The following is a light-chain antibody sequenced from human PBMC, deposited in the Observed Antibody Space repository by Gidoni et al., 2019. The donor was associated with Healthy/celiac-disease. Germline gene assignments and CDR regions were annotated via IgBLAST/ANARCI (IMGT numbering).Light chain of an antibody. J-gene: IGKJ4*01. V-gene: IGKV1-33*01. CDR1: QDISNY. Sequence: QMTQSPSSLSASVGDRVTITCQASQDISNYLNWYQQKPGKAPKLLIYDASNLETGVPSRFSGSGSGTDFTFTISSLQPEDIATYYCQQYDNLPLTFGGGTKVEIK. CDR3: QQYDNLPLT. CDR2: DAS.